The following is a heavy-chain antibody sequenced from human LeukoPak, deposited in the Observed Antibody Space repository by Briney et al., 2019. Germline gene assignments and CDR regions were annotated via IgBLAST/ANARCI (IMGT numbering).Heavy chain of an antibody. Sequence: GGSLRLSCAASGFMFKSHAMSGVRQAPGKGREGVSATSGSGGSTVYADSVKGRFTISRDNSKNTLYLQMNSLRAEDTAVYYCAGRADRYFDWSYGMDVWGQGTTVTVSS. CDR2: TSGSGGST. CDR1: GFMFKSHA. J-gene: IGHJ6*02. D-gene: IGHD3-9*01. CDR3: AGRADRYFDWSYGMDV. V-gene: IGHV3-23*01.